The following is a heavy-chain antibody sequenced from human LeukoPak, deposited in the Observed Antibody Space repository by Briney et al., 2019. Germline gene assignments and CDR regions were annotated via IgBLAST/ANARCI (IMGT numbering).Heavy chain of an antibody. CDR2: ISYDGSNK. J-gene: IGHJ4*02. Sequence: PGGSLRLSCAASGFTFSSYAMHWVRQAPGKGLEWVAVISYDGSNKYYADSVKGRFTISRDNSKNTLYLQMNSLRAEDTAVYYCARDNSFSDQASDYWGQGTLVTVSS. CDR3: ARDNSFSDQASDY. D-gene: IGHD2/OR15-2a*01. V-gene: IGHV3-30-3*01. CDR1: GFTFSSYA.